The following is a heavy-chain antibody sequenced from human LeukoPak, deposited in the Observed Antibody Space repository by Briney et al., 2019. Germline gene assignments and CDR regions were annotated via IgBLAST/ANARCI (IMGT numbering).Heavy chain of an antibody. Sequence: WASVKVSCKASGYTFTSYDINWVRQATGQGLEWVGWMNPNSGNTGYAQKFQGRVTMTRNTSISTAYMELSSLRSEDTAVYYCARGLVSSSWYGNGAYYYGMDVWGQGTTVTVSS. CDR3: ARGLVSSSWYGNGAYYYGMDV. CDR2: MNPNSGNT. CDR1: GYTFTSYD. D-gene: IGHD6-13*01. V-gene: IGHV1-8*01. J-gene: IGHJ6*02.